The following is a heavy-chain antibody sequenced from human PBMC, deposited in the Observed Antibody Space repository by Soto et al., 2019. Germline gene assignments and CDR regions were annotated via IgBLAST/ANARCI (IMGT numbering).Heavy chain of an antibody. V-gene: IGHV4-30-2*01. J-gene: IGHJ3*02. D-gene: IGHD2-21*02. Sequence: SLSLTCAVSGGSISSGGYSWSWILQPPGKGLEWIGYIYHSGSTYYNPSLKSRVTISVDRSKNQFSLKLSSVTAADTAVYYCARVGEYCGGDCSPENDAFDIWGQGTMVTVSS. CDR1: GGSISSGGYS. CDR2: IYHSGST. CDR3: ARVGEYCGGDCSPENDAFDI.